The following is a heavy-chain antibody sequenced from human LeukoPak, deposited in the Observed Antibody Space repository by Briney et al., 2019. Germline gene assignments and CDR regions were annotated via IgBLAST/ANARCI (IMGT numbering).Heavy chain of an antibody. D-gene: IGHD1-26*01. CDR3: SGESGPYSPFGH. CDR1: GGSITTTNY. V-gene: IGHV4-4*02. Sequence: SGTLSLTCGVSGGSITTTNYWSWVRQSPGRGLEWTGEISLSGYTGFNPSLRGRVTMSLDESKNHLSLTLTSVTAADTAIYYCSGESGPYSPFGHWGQGILVTVTT. CDR2: ISLSGYT. J-gene: IGHJ4*02.